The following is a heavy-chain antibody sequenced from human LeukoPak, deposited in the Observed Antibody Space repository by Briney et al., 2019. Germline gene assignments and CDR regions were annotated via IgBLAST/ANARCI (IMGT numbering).Heavy chain of an antibody. CDR3: GRQGYTASYYFLDY. Sequence: PSETLSLTCTVSSGSINSYYWGWVRQPPGKGLEWIGRIYTTGTTQYNPSLKSRVTMSVDTSTNQFSLNLRSMTAADTAVCYCGRQGYTASYYFLDYWSQGTLVAVS. V-gene: IGHV4-4*07. J-gene: IGHJ4*02. CDR1: SGSINSYY. D-gene: IGHD1-26*01. CDR2: IYTTGTT.